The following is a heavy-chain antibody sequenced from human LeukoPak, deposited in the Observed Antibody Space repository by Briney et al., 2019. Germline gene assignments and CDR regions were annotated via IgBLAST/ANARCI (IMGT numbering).Heavy chain of an antibody. CDR2: IKQDGSGK. CDR1: GFTFSSYW. V-gene: IGHV3-7*01. D-gene: IGHD2-2*01. CDR3: ARGGYCSSTSCYCDY. Sequence: RGSLRLSCAASGFTFSSYWMSWVRQAPGKGLEWVANIKQDGSGKYYVDFVKGRFTISRDNAKSSLYLQMNSLRAEDTAVYYCARGGYCSSTSCYCDYWGQGALVTVSS. J-gene: IGHJ4*02.